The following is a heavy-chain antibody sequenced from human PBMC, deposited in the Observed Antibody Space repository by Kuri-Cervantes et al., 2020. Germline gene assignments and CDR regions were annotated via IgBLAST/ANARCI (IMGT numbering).Heavy chain of an antibody. Sequence: GGSLRLSCAASGFTFSSYSMNWVRQAPGKGLEWVSSISSSSSYIYYADSVKGRFTTSRDNSKSTLYLQVNRLRAEDTAVYYCARAGDYGVYLNYYYYYGMDVWGQGTTVTVSS. CDR2: ISSSSSYI. J-gene: IGHJ6*02. CDR1: GFTFSSYS. D-gene: IGHD4-17*01. CDR3: ARAGDYGVYLNYYYYYGMDV. V-gene: IGHV3-21*04.